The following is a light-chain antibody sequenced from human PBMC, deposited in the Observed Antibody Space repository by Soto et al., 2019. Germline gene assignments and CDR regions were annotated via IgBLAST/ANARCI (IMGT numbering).Light chain of an antibody. CDR2: YVT. CDR3: MCYAGGNNWV. V-gene: IGLV2-8*01. Sequence: QSALTQPPSASGSPGQSVTISCTGTSSDVGTHGYVSWYQQHAGKAPKLMIYYVTKRPSGVPDRFSGSKSANTASLTVSGLQAEDEADYYCMCYAGGNNWVFGGVTKLTVL. CDR1: SSDVGTHGY. J-gene: IGLJ3*02.